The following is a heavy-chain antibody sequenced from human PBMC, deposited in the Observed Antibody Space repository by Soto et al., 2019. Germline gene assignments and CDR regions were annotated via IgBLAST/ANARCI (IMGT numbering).Heavy chain of an antibody. CDR2: ISYDGSNK. Sequence: QPGGSLRLSCAASGFTFSSSGIHWVRQAPGKGLEWVAVISYDGSNKFYIDSVKGRFTVSRDNSKNTLYLQMSSLRAEDTAVYYCAKDRQADFWRLPSPMDVWGQGTTVTVS. J-gene: IGHJ6*02. D-gene: IGHD3-3*01. CDR1: GFTFSSSG. CDR3: AKDRQADFWRLPSPMDV. V-gene: IGHV3-30*18.